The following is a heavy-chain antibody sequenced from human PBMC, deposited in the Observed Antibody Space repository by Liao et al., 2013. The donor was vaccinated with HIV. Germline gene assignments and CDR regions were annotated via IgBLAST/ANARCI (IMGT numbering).Heavy chain of an antibody. CDR3: ARQNRNYRGVEYIED. CDR1: GGSFSGYY. V-gene: IGHV4-34*01. J-gene: IGHJ1*01. Sequence: QVHLQQWGAGLLKPSETLSLTCAVYGGSFSGYYWSWIRQTPGKGLEWIGEINHSGSTNYNPSLKSRVTISVDTSKNQFSLRLGSLTAADTAIYYCARQNRNYRGVEYIEDWGQGTLVTVSS. CDR2: INHSGST. D-gene: IGHD1-7*01.